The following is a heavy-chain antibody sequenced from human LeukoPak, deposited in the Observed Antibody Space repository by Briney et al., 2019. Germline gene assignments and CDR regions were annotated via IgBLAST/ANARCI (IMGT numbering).Heavy chain of an antibody. Sequence: GASVTVSCTASGYTFTSYYMNWVRQAPGQGLEWMGIINPSGGSTSYAQKFQGRVTMTRDTSTSTVYMELRSLRSEDTAVYYCARVSGYCSGGSCYGLPSHGMDVWGQGTTVTVSS. V-gene: IGHV1-46*01. D-gene: IGHD2-15*01. J-gene: IGHJ6*02. CDR1: GYTFTSYY. CDR2: INPSGGST. CDR3: ARVSGYCSGGSCYGLPSHGMDV.